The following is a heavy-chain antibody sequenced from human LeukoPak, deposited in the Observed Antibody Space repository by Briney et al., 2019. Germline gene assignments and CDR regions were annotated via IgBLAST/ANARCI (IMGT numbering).Heavy chain of an antibody. CDR1: GGSISSSSYY. Sequence: PSETLSLTCTVSGGSISSSSYYWGWIRQPPGKGLEWIGSIYYSGSTYYNPSLKSRVTISVDTSKNQFSLKLSSVTAADTAVYYCARGRTWNYSWFDPWGQGTLVTVSS. D-gene: IGHD1-1*01. V-gene: IGHV4-39*07. CDR2: IYYSGST. J-gene: IGHJ5*02. CDR3: ARGRTWNYSWFDP.